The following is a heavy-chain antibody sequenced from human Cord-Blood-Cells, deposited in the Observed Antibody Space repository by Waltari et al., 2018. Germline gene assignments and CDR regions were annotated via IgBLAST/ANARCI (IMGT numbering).Heavy chain of an antibody. Sequence: QVQLQQWGAGLLKPSETLSLTCAVSVGSFSCYYWSWIRPPPGEGLEWIGEINHSGSTNYNPSLKSRVTISVDTSKNQFSLKLSSVTAADTAVYYCARDYYGSGSYYFDYWGQGTLVTVSS. V-gene: IGHV4-34*01. CDR2: INHSGST. J-gene: IGHJ4*02. CDR1: VGSFSCYY. CDR3: ARDYYGSGSYYFDY. D-gene: IGHD3-10*01.